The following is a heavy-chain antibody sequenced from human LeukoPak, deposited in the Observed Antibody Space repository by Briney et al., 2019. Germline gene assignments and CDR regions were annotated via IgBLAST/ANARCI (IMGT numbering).Heavy chain of an antibody. V-gene: IGHV3-7*01. CDR3: ARDSASSSLWNGLGNI. CDR1: GFTFSTYW. Sequence: GGSLRLSCAASGFTFSTYWMSWVRQAPGKGLEWVANIQQDGSEKYYVDSVKGRFTISRDNAKNSLYLQMNSLRAEDTAVYYCARDSASSSLWNGLGNIWGQGTMVTVSS. D-gene: IGHD1-1*01. J-gene: IGHJ3*02. CDR2: IQQDGSEK.